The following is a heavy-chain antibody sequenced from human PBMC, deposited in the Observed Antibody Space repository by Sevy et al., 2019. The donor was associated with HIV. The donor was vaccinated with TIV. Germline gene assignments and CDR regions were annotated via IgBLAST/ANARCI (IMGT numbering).Heavy chain of an antibody. J-gene: IGHJ6*02. CDR1: GYTFTSYG. V-gene: IGHV1-18*04. Sequence: ASVKVSCKASGYTFTSYGISWVRQAPGQGLEWMGWTSAYNGNTNYAQKLQGRVTMTTDTSTSTAYMELRSLRSDDTAVYYCARVGGDIVVVPAADPDYYYGMDVWGQGTTVTVSS. CDR2: TSAYNGNT. CDR3: ARVGGDIVVVPAADPDYYYGMDV. D-gene: IGHD2-2*01.